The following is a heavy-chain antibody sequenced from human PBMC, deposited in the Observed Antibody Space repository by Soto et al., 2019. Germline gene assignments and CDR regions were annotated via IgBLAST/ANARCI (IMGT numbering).Heavy chain of an antibody. J-gene: IGHJ6*02. CDR1: GGSISSGGYY. CDR3: ARALYYGSGSYYYYYYGMDV. CDR2: IYYSGST. Sequence: LSLTCTVSGGSISSGGYYWSWIRQHPGKGLEWIGYIYYSGSTYYNPSLKSRVTISVDTSKNQFSLKLSSVTAADTAVYYCARALYYGSGSYYYYYYGMDVWGQGTTVTVSS. D-gene: IGHD3-10*01. V-gene: IGHV4-31*03.